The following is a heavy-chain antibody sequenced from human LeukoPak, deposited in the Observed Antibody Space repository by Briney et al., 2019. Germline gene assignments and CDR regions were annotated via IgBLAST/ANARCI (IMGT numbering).Heavy chain of an antibody. V-gene: IGHV1-69*05. Sequence: SVKVSCKASGGTFSSYALCWVRQAPGQGLEWMGGIIPIFGTANYAQKFQGRVTITTDESTSTAYMELSSLRSEDTAVYYCARVFSRDYDFWSGQIQNFHYYYMDVWGKGTTVTVSS. CDR2: IIPIFGTA. CDR3: ARVFSRDYDFWSGQIQNFHYYYMDV. D-gene: IGHD3-3*01. J-gene: IGHJ6*03. CDR1: GGTFSSYA.